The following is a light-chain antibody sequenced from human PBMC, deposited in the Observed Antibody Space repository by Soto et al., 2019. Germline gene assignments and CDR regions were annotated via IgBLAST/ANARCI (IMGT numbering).Light chain of an antibody. Sequence: DIQMTQSPSSLSASVGDRVTITCRASQSISSYLNWYQQKPGKAPKLLIYAASSVQSGVPSRFSGSVSGTDFTLTISSLLPEDFATYYCQQSYSTPLTFGGGTKVEIK. CDR3: QQSYSTPLT. V-gene: IGKV1-39*01. CDR1: QSISSY. J-gene: IGKJ4*01. CDR2: AAS.